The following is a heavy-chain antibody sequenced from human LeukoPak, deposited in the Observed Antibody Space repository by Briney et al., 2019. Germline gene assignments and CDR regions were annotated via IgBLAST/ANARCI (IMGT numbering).Heavy chain of an antibody. D-gene: IGHD2-15*01. CDR2: IYYSGST. J-gene: IGHJ4*02. CDR3: ARGLRVVVVAAKYYFDY. CDR1: GGSISNYY. Sequence: SETLSLTCTVSGGSISNYYWSWIRQPPGKELEWIGYIYYSGSTNYNPSLKSRVTISVDTSKNQFSLKLSSVTAADTAVYYCARGLRVVVVAAKYYFDYWGQGTLVTVSS. V-gene: IGHV4-59*12.